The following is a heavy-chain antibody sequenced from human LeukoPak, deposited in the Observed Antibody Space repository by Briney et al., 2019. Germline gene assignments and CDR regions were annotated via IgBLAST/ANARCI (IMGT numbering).Heavy chain of an antibody. V-gene: IGHV3-48*03. D-gene: IGHD3-10*02. Sequence: QPGGSLRLSCAASGFTFSSYEMNWVRQAPGKGLEWVSYISSSGNTIYYADSVKGRFTISRDNAKNSLYLQMNSLRAEDTAVYYCAERGITMIGGVWGKGTTVTISS. CDR2: ISSSGNTI. J-gene: IGHJ6*04. CDR1: GFTFSSYE. CDR3: AERGITMIGGV.